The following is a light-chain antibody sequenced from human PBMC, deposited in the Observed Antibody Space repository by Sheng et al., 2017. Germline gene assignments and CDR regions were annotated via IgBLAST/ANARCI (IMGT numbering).Light chain of an antibody. CDR1: NLGDRF. V-gene: IGLV3-1*01. CDR2: QDN. J-gene: IGLJ1*01. Sequence: SYELTQPPSVSVSPGQTASITCSGDNLGDRFACWYQQKPGQSPVLVIYQDNKRPSGIPERFSGSSSGNTATLTISATQAMDEADYYCQAWDSSTAFFGTGTKVTVL. CDR3: QAWDSSTAF.